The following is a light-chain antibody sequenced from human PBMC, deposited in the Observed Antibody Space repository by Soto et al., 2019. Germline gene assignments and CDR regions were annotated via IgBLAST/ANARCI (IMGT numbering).Light chain of an antibody. CDR3: QQYNIWLPAFP. Sequence: EIVMTQSPATLSVSPGERATLSCRVSQSVSSNLAWYQQKPGQAPRLLIYGASTRATGIPARFSGSGSGSEFTLTISSLQSEDFAVSYCQQYNIWLPAFPFGAGTQVEIK. V-gene: IGKV3-15*01. CDR1: QSVSSN. J-gene: IGKJ4*01. CDR2: GAS.